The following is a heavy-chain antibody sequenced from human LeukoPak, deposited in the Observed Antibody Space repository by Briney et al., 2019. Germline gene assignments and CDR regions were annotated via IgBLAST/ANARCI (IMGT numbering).Heavy chain of an antibody. CDR1: GFTFSSCS. Sequence: PGGSLRLSCAASGFTFSSCSMNWVRQAPGKGLEWVSSISSSSSYIYYADSVKGRFTISRDNAKNSLYLQMNSLRAEDTAVYYCARGPGYDFWSGYYMDVWGKGTTVTVSS. CDR2: ISSSSSYI. V-gene: IGHV3-21*01. J-gene: IGHJ6*03. CDR3: ARGPGYDFWSGYYMDV. D-gene: IGHD3-3*01.